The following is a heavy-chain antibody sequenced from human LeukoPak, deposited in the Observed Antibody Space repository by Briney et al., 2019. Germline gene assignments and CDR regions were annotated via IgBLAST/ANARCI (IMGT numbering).Heavy chain of an antibody. CDR1: GFTFGDYS. V-gene: IGHV3-7*01. CDR3: ERGQGPSFDP. Sequence: GGSLRLSCTAAGFTFGDYSMSWCRQAPGKGLELVANIKEDGTEKYYLDSVEGRFTISRDNAKNSLYLQMDSLRADATAMYSCERGQGPSFDPWGQGTLVTVSS. CDR2: IKEDGTEK. J-gene: IGHJ5*02.